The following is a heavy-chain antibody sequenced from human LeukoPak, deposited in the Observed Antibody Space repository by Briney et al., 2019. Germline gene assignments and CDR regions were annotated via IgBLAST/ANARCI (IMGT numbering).Heavy chain of an antibody. J-gene: IGHJ4*02. Sequence: SETLSLTCTVSGGSISSGGYYWSWIRQPPGKGLEWIGYIYHSGSTYYNPSLKSRVTISVDRSKNQFSLKLSSVTAADTAVYYCARNYEQAYFDYWGQGTLVTVSS. V-gene: IGHV4-30-2*01. D-gene: IGHD3-22*01. CDR1: GGSISSGGYY. CDR2: IYHSGST. CDR3: ARNYEQAYFDY.